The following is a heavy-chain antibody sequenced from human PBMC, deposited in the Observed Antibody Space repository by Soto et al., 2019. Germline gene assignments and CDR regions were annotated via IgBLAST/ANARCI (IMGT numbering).Heavy chain of an antibody. Sequence: QVQLVESGGGVVQPGRSLRLSCAASGFTFSSYGMHWVRQAPGKGLEWVAVIWYDGSNKYYADSVKGRFTISRDNSKNTLYLPMNSLRAEDTAVYYCARRIAVAARTIHYGMDVWGQGTTVTVSS. V-gene: IGHV3-33*01. D-gene: IGHD6-19*01. J-gene: IGHJ6*02. CDR1: GFTFSSYG. CDR2: IWYDGSNK. CDR3: ARRIAVAARTIHYGMDV.